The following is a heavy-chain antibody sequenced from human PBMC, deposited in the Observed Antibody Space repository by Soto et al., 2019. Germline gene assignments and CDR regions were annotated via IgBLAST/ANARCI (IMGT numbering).Heavy chain of an antibody. CDR3: ATVVTGYYYYYYGMDV. Sequence: EVQLVESGGGLVQPGGSLRLSCAASGFTFSSYSMNWVRQAPGKGLEWVSYISSSSSTIYYADSVKGRFTISRDNAKNXLYLQMNSLRDEDTAVYYCATVVTGYYYYYYGMDVWGQGTTVTVSS. CDR2: ISSSSSTI. J-gene: IGHJ6*02. D-gene: IGHD2-15*01. CDR1: GFTFSSYS. V-gene: IGHV3-48*02.